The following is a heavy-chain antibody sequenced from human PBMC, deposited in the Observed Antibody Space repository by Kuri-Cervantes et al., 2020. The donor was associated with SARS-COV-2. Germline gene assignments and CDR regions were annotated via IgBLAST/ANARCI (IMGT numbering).Heavy chain of an antibody. V-gene: IGHV3-23*01. CDR2: ISGSGGST. Sequence: GGSLRLSCAASGFTFSSFAMSWVRQAPGKGMEWVSAISGSGGSTYYADSVKGRFTISSDNSKNTLYLQMNSLRAEDTAVYYCAKHYCSSTSCSYYFVYRGQGNLVTVSS. CDR3: AKHYCSSTSCSYYFVY. D-gene: IGHD2-2*01. J-gene: IGHJ4*02. CDR1: GFTFSSFA.